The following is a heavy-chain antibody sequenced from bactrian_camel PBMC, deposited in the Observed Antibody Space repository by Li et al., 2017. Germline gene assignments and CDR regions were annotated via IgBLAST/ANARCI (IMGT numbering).Heavy chain of an antibody. CDR1: GHTYSSNC. CDR2: IDRAGTT. CDR3: AVKICRIYYCCSTGATFNY. J-gene: IGHJ4*01. V-gene: IGHV3S53*01. Sequence: HVQLVESGGGSVQPGGSLRLSCGASGHTYSSNCMGRFRQAPGKDHELVARIDRAGTTWYRDSVKDRFTTSKDNAKNTLYLQMNSLKPVDSATYYCAVKICRIYYCCSTGATFNYWGQGTQGTV. D-gene: IGHD3*01.